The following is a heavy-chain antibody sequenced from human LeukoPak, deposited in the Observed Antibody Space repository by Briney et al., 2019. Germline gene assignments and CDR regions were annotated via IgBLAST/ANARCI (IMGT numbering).Heavy chain of an antibody. D-gene: IGHD6-13*01. CDR2: IYHSGST. CDR3: ARVLAAAGTGFYYYYYMDV. CDR1: GGSISSSNW. Sequence: SETLSLTCAVSGGSISSSNWWSWVRQPPGKGLEWIGEIYHSGSTSYNPSLKSRVTISVDKSKNQFSLKLSSVTAADTAVYYCARVLAAAGTGFYYYYYMDVWGKGTTVTVSS. V-gene: IGHV4-4*02. J-gene: IGHJ6*03.